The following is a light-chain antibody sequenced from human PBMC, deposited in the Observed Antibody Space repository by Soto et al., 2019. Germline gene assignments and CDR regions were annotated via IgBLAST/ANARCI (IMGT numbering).Light chain of an antibody. Sequence: IQMTQSPSSLSASVGDRVAITCRASQNISSYLNWYRHKAGSAPELLIYAASTLQRGVPSSFSRSGGGRDLLLRISSLQPEDFATYYCPQSFSSHRSVGQGTKADIK. CDR2: AAS. V-gene: IGKV1-39*01. J-gene: IGKJ2*03. CDR3: PQSFSSHRS. CDR1: QNISSY.